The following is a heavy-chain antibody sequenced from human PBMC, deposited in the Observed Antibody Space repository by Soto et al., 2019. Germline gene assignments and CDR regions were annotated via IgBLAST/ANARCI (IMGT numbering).Heavy chain of an antibody. CDR3: ARGRRGFDWLFHYYGMDV. CDR1: GYTFTSYD. D-gene: IGHD3-9*01. V-gene: IGHV1-8*01. Sequence: ASVKVSCKASGYTFTSYDINWVRQATGQGLEWMGWMNPNSGNTGYAQKFQGRVTMTRSTSISTVYMELSSLRSEDTAVYYFARGRRGFDWLFHYYGMDVWGQWTTVTVSS. CDR2: MNPNSGNT. J-gene: IGHJ6*02.